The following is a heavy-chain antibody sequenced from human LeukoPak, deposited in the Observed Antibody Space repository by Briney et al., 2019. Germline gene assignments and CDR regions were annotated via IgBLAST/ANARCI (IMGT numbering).Heavy chain of an antibody. V-gene: IGHV4-59*01. J-gene: IGHJ6*02. CDR1: GGSISSYY. Sequence: ASETLSLTCTASGGSISSYYWSWIRQPPGKGLEWIGYIYYSGSTNYNPSLKSRVTISVDTSKNQFSLKLSSVTAADTAVYYCARALRARITGTTASVYGMDVWGQGTPVTVSS. CDR2: IYYSGST. D-gene: IGHD1-20*01. CDR3: ARALRARITGTTASVYGMDV.